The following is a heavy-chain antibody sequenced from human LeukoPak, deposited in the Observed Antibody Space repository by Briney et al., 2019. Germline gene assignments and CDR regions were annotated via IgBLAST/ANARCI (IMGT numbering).Heavy chain of an antibody. Sequence: PSETLSLTCTVSGGSISNYYWNWFRQPPGKGLEWIGYVSHTGSTNYNPSLNTRVTMSVGASENQFSLKLSSVTAADTAVYYCARRSGTYFDPWGRGTLVTVSS. V-gene: IGHV4-59*08. J-gene: IGHJ5*02. CDR1: GGSISNYY. CDR3: ARRSGTYFDP. CDR2: VSHTGST. D-gene: IGHD1-26*01.